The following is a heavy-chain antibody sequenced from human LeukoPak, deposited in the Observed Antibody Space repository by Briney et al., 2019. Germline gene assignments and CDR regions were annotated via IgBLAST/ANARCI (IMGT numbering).Heavy chain of an antibody. Sequence: SETLSLTCTVSGASISSHYWSWIRQSPGKGLEWIGYISYSGITNYNPSLKSRVTISVDTSKNHFSLRLSSVTAADTAVYYCASRARCSGGSCYGNWFDPWGQGTLVTVSS. J-gene: IGHJ5*02. CDR2: ISYSGIT. CDR3: ASRARCSGGSCYGNWFDP. CDR1: GASISSHY. D-gene: IGHD2-15*01. V-gene: IGHV4-59*11.